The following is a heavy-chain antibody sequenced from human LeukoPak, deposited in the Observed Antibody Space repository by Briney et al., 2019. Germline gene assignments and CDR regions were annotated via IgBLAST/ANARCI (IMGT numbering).Heavy chain of an antibody. Sequence: ASVKVSCKASGYTFTGCYKHWVRQAPGQGLEWVGWINPNSGGTNYAQKFQGRVTMTRDTSISTAYMELSRLRSDDTAVYYCARVPPTRPIWFDPWGQGTLVTVSS. D-gene: IGHD4-11*01. J-gene: IGHJ5*02. CDR1: GYTFTGCY. CDR2: INPNSGGT. CDR3: ARVPPTRPIWFDP. V-gene: IGHV1-2*02.